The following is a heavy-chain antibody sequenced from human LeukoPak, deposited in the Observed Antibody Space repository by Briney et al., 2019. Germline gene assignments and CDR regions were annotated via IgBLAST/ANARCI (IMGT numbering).Heavy chain of an antibody. CDR3: AREDDSSGYHTLPDAFDI. CDR2: ISYDGSNK. CDR1: GFTFSSYA. D-gene: IGHD3-22*01. J-gene: IGHJ3*02. V-gene: IGHV3-30-3*01. Sequence: GGSLRLSCAASGFTFSSYAMHWVRQAPGKGLEWVAVISYDGSNKYYADSVKGRFTISRDNSKNTLYLQMSSLRAEDTAVYYCAREDDSSGYHTLPDAFDIWGQGTMVTVSS.